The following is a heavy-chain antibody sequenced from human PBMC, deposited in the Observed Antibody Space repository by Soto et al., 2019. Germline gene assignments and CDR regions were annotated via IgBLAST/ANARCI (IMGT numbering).Heavy chain of an antibody. Sequence: EVQLLESGGGLVQPGGSLRLSCAASGFTFSTYAMSWVRQAPGKGLEWVSTITTSGGNTYYADSVQGRFTISRDNSKNTLYLQMNRLRGEDTAVYYCAGRYCTNGVCYTNYYYYIDVWGKGTTVTVSS. CDR2: ITTSGGNT. CDR1: GFTFSTYA. CDR3: AGRYCTNGVCYTNYYYYIDV. J-gene: IGHJ6*03. V-gene: IGHV3-23*01. D-gene: IGHD2-8*01.